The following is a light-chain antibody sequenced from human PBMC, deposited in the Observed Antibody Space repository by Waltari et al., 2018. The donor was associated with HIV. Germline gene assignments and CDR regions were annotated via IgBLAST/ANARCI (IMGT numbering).Light chain of an antibody. CDR2: EVS. Sequence: QSALTQPPSASGSPGQSVTISCTGTSRDVGGYNYVSWYQQHPGKAPQLLIAEVSKRPSGVPDRCSGSKSGNTASLTVSGLQAEDEADYYCSSYAGSINVLFGGGTKLAVL. CDR1: SRDVGGYNY. CDR3: SSYAGSINVL. J-gene: IGLJ2*01. V-gene: IGLV2-8*01.